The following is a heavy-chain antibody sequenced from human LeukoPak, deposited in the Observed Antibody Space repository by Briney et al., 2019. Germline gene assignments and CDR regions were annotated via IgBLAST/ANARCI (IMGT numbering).Heavy chain of an antibody. CDR2: IYHSGST. V-gene: IGHV4-30-2*01. CDR3: ARDSGIYGMDV. J-gene: IGHJ6*02. Sequence: PSETLSLTCAVSGGSISSGSHSWSWIRQPPGRGLEWIGYIYHSGSTYYNPSLKSRVTISVDRSKNQFPLKLSSVTAADTAVYYCARDSGIYGMDVWGQGTTVTVSS. CDR1: GGSISSGSHS.